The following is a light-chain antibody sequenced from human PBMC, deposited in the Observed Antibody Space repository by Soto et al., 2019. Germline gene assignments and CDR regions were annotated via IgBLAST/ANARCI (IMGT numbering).Light chain of an antibody. CDR3: QHYNNLPLT. CDR1: QSVSSN. V-gene: IGKV3-15*01. Sequence: EIVMTQSPATLSVSPGERATLSCRASQSVSSNLAWYQQKPGQAPRLLIYGASIRATGIPARFSGSGSGTEFTLTISSLQSEDFAVYYCQHYNNLPLTFGGGTKVEIK. J-gene: IGKJ4*01. CDR2: GAS.